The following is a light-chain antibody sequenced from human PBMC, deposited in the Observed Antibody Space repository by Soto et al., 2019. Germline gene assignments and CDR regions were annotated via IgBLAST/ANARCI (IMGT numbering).Light chain of an antibody. Sequence: DIQMTQSPSSLSASVGDRVTITCRASQSISRYLNWYQQKPGKAPKVLIYVASTLQSGVPSRFSGGRSGTDFTLTISSLQPEDFATYYCQQSYSTPPYTFGQGTRLEIK. CDR1: QSISRY. CDR3: QQSYSTPPYT. V-gene: IGKV1-39*01. CDR2: VAS. J-gene: IGKJ2*01.